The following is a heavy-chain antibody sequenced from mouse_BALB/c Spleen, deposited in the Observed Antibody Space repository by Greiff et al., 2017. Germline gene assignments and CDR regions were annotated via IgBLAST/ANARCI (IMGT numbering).Heavy chain of an antibody. CDR3: ALKPEDYGNLYYFDY. CDR1: GYTFTSYW. Sequence: QVQLQQPGAELVKPGASVKLSCKASGYTFTSYWMHWVKQRPGQGLEWIGEIDPSDSYTNYNQKFKGKATLTVDKSSSTAYMQLSSLTSEDSAVYYCALKPEDYGNLYYFDYWGQGTTLTVSS. J-gene: IGHJ2*01. V-gene: IGHV1-69*02. CDR2: IDPSDSYT. D-gene: IGHD2-1*01.